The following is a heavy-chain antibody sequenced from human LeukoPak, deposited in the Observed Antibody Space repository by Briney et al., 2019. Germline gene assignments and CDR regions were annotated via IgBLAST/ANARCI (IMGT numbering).Heavy chain of an antibody. D-gene: IGHD2-2*01. J-gene: IGHJ4*02. Sequence: GESLKISCKGSGYSFTSYWIGWVRQMPGKGLEWMGIIYPGDSDTRYSPSFQGQVTISADKSISTAYLQWSSLKASDTAMYYCARGGVTGYCSSTSCPIPLDYWGQGTLVTVSS. V-gene: IGHV5-51*01. CDR2: IYPGDSDT. CDR3: ARGGVTGYCSSTSCPIPLDY. CDR1: GYSFTSYW.